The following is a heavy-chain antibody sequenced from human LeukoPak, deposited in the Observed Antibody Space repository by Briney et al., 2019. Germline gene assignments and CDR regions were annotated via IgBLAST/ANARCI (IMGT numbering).Heavy chain of an antibody. Sequence: PSETLSLTCTVSGGSISSYYWSWIRQPPGKGLEWIGYIYYSGSTNYNPSLKSRVTISVDTSKNQFSLKLSSVTAADTAVYYCARGGYGDYGRSWGQGTLVTVSS. V-gene: IGHV4-59*08. CDR1: GGSISSYY. CDR2: IYYSGST. J-gene: IGHJ5*02. CDR3: ARGGYGDYGRS. D-gene: IGHD4-17*01.